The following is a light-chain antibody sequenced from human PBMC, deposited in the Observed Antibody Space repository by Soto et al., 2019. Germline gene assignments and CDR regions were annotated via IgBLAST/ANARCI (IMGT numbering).Light chain of an antibody. V-gene: IGKV3-20*01. Sequence: EIVLTQSPGTLSLSPGERATLSCRASQSVSSSYLAWYQQKPGQAPRLLIYGASSRATGIPYRFSGSGSGTDFTITISRLEPEDFAVYYCQQYDSSPLTFGGGTKVEIK. CDR3: QQYDSSPLT. CDR1: QSVSSSY. J-gene: IGKJ4*01. CDR2: GAS.